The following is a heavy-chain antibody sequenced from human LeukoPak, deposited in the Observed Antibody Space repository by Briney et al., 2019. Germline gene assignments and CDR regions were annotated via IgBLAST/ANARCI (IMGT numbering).Heavy chain of an antibody. D-gene: IGHD4-17*01. J-gene: IGHJ4*02. CDR1: GGSFSGYY. Sequence: SETLSLTCAVYGGSFSGYYWSWIRQPPGKGLEWIGEIDHSGSTNYNPSLKSRVTISVDTSKNQFSLKLSSVTAADTAVYYCARAKSKRGSYGDRFDYWSQGTLVTVSS. CDR3: ARAKSKRGSYGDRFDY. V-gene: IGHV4-34*01. CDR2: IDHSGST.